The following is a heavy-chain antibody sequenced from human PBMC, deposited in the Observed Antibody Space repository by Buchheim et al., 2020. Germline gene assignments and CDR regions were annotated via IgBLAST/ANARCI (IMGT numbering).Heavy chain of an antibody. CDR3: ARDLLHISGWYCFDY. D-gene: IGHD6-19*01. V-gene: IGHV3-48*02. CDR2: ISSSGGTV. Sequence: EVQLVESGGDLVQPGGSLRLSCAASGFTFSSYSMTWVRQAPGKGLEWVSYISSSGGTVYYAESVKGRFTISRDNAKNSLSLQMNSLSDEDPAVYYCARDLLHISGWYCFDYWGQGT. CDR1: GFTFSSYS. J-gene: IGHJ4*02.